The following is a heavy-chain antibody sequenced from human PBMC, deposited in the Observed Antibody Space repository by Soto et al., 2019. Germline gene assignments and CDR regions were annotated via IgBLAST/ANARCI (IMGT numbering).Heavy chain of an antibody. D-gene: IGHD6-6*01. Sequence: SETLCLTYAVYGGSFGGYYWSWIRQPPGKGLEWIGEINHSGSTNYNPSLKSRVTISVDTSKNQFSLKLSSVTAADTAVYYCARQRRVAARRDWFDPWGQGTLVTVSS. CDR2: INHSGST. CDR3: ARQRRVAARRDWFDP. J-gene: IGHJ5*02. CDR1: GGSFGGYY. V-gene: IGHV4-34*01.